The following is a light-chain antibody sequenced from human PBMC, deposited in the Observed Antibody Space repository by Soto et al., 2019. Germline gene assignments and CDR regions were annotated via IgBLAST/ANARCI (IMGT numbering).Light chain of an antibody. Sequence: QSALTQPASVSGSPGQSITISCTGTSSDVGGYNYVSWYQQHPGNAPKLMIYEVSNRPSGVSNRFSGSKSGNTASLTISGLQAEDEADYYCSSYTSSSPLVVFGGGTKLTVL. CDR3: SSYTSSSPLVV. CDR1: SSDVGGYNY. V-gene: IGLV2-14*01. CDR2: EVS. J-gene: IGLJ2*01.